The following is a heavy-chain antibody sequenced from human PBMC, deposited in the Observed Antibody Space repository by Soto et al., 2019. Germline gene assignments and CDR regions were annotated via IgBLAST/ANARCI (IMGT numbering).Heavy chain of an antibody. J-gene: IGHJ6*02. Sequence: SETLSLTCTVSGGSISSGGYYWSWIRQHPGKGLEWIGYIYYSGSTYYNPSLKSRVTISVDTSKNQFSLKLSSVTAADTAVYYCARGGGSNHYYYYYYGMDVWGQGTTVTVSS. V-gene: IGHV4-31*03. CDR1: GGSISSGGYY. D-gene: IGHD2-2*01. CDR2: IYYSGST. CDR3: ARGGGSNHYYYYYYGMDV.